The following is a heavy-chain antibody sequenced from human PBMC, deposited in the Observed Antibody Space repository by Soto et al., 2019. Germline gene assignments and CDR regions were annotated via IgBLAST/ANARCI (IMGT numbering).Heavy chain of an antibody. D-gene: IGHD5-12*01. J-gene: IGHJ4*02. CDR2: IYYSGST. CDR1: GGSISSYY. V-gene: IGHV4-59*01. Sequence: SETLSLTCTVSGGSISSYYWSWIRQPPGKGLEWIGYIYYSGSTNYNPSLKSRVTISVDTSKNQFSLKLSSVTAADTAVYYCARVASDYHYFDYWGQGTLVTISS. CDR3: ARVASDYHYFDY.